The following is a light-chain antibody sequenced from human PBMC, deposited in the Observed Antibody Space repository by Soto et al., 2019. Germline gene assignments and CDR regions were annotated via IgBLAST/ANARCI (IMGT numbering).Light chain of an antibody. V-gene: IGKV1-5*01. CDR1: QSISSW. J-gene: IGKJ4*01. Sequence: DIHMTQSPSTLSASVGDRVTITCRASQSISSWLAWYQQKPGKAPKLLIYDASSLESGFPSRFSGSGSGTEFTLTISSLQPDDFATYYCQQYNSYSLTFGGGTKVEIK. CDR2: DAS. CDR3: QQYNSYSLT.